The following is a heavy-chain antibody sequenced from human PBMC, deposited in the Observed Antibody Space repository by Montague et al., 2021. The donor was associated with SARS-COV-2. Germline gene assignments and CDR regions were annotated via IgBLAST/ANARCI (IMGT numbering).Heavy chain of an antibody. CDR2: IYSSGSI. CDR1: GGSISGYY. CDR3: AGRYRWAMEV. J-gene: IGHJ6*02. Sequence: SETLSLTCSVSGGSISGYYCCWIRLPPRKGLELVCFIYSSGSINSNPSLKSRLTISVDTSKNQFSLKLSPVTAADTAVYYCAGRYRWAMEVWGQGTTVTVSS. V-gene: IGHV4-59*08. D-gene: IGHD5-12*01.